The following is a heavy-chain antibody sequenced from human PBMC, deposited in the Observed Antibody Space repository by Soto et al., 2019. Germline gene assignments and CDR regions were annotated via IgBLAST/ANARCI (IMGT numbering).Heavy chain of an antibody. CDR2: IYYSGTT. Sequence: PSETLSLTCTVSGGSTSRGGYYWSWIRQHPGKGLEWIGYIYYSGTTYYNPSLRSRVAISVDTSKNQFSLKLSSVTAADTAVYYCARFLPAGYGPGSYFDYWGQGSLVTVSS. J-gene: IGHJ4*02. V-gene: IGHV4-31*03. CDR3: ARFLPAGYGPGSYFDY. D-gene: IGHD3-10*01. CDR1: GGSTSRGGYY.